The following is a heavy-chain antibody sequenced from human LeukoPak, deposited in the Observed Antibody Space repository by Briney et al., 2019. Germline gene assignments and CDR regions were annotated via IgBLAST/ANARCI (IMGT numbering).Heavy chain of an antibody. CDR2: INPNSGGT. D-gene: IGHD2-15*01. CDR1: GYTFTGYY. CDR3: VLGYCSGGSCSGFDP. Sequence: ASVKVSCKASGYTFTGYYMHWVRQAPGQGLEWMGWINPNSGGTNYAQKFQGRVTMTRDTSISTAYMELSRLRSDDTAVYYCVLGYCSGGSCSGFDPWGQGTLVTVSS. J-gene: IGHJ5*02. V-gene: IGHV1-2*02.